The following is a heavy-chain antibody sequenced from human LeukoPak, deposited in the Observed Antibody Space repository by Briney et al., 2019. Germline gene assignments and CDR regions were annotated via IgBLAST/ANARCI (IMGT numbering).Heavy chain of an antibody. V-gene: IGHV4-39*07. D-gene: IGHD3-9*01. CDR1: GGSISSSSYY. J-gene: IGHJ3*02. Sequence: KPSETLSLTCTVSGGSISSSSYYWGWIRQPPGKGLEWIGSIYYSGSTNYNPSLKSRVTISVDTSKNQFSLKLSSVTAADTAVYYCARVRDDVLTNYHDALDIWGQGTLVTVSS. CDR3: ARVRDDVLTNYHDALDI. CDR2: IYYSGST.